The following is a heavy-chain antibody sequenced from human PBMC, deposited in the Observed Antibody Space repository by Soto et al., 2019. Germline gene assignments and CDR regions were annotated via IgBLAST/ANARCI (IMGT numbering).Heavy chain of an antibody. CDR2: IYYSGST. CDR3: ARDRDSSSWYVSDY. J-gene: IGHJ4*02. Sequence: LSLTCTVSGGSVSSGSYYWSWILHPPGKGLEWIGYIYYSGSTNYNPSLKSRVTISVDTSKNQFSLKLSSVTAADTAVYYCARDRDSSSWYVSDYWGQGTLVTVSS. CDR1: GGSVSSGSYY. D-gene: IGHD6-13*01. V-gene: IGHV4-61*01.